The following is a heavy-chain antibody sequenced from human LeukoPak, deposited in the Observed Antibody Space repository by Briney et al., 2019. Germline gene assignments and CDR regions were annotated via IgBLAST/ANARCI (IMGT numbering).Heavy chain of an antibody. CDR1: GYSISSGYY. CDR2: IYHSGST. D-gene: IGHD3-10*01. V-gene: IGHV4-38-2*02. CDR3: ARAPSSSSGIY. Sequence: SETLSLTCTVSGYSISSGYYWGWIRQPPGKGLEWIGSIYHSGSTYYNPSLKSRVTISVDTSKNQFSLKLSSVTAADTAVYYCARAPSSSSGIYWGQGTLVTVSS. J-gene: IGHJ4*02.